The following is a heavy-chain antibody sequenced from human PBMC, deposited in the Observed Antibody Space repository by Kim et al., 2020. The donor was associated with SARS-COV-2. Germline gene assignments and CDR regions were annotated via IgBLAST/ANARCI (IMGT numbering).Heavy chain of an antibody. Sequence: YAQKLQGRVTMTTDTSTSTAYMELRSLRSDDTAVYYCARGDILTGYLFDYWGQGTLVTVSS. J-gene: IGHJ4*02. V-gene: IGHV1-18*01. D-gene: IGHD3-9*01. CDR3: ARGDILTGYLFDY.